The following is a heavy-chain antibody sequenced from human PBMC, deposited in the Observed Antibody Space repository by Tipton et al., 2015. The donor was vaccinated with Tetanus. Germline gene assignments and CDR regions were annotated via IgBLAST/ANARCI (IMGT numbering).Heavy chain of an antibody. Sequence: SLRLSCAASGFTFSSHWMNWVRQAPGKGLEWLSSISSTSSYIYYADSVKGRFTVSRDNAKNSLSLQMKSLGDEDTAVYYCASGSTLDYWGLGTLVTVSS. CDR3: ASGSTLDY. J-gene: IGHJ4*02. CDR1: GFTFSSHW. D-gene: IGHD6-25*01. CDR2: ISSTSSYI. V-gene: IGHV3-21*01.